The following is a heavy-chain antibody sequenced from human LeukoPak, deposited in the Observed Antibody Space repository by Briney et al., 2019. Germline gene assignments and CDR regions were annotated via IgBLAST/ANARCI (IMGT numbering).Heavy chain of an antibody. CDR2: ISSSSSYI. V-gene: IGHV3-21*01. Sequence: GGSLRLSCAASGFSFSSYGMHWVRQAPGKGLEWVSSISSSSSYIYYADSVKGRFTISRDNAKNSLYLQMNSMRAEDTAVYYCARGYEQPNLDYWGQGTLVTVSS. CDR3: ARGYEQPNLDY. D-gene: IGHD3-16*01. CDR1: GFSFSSYG. J-gene: IGHJ4*02.